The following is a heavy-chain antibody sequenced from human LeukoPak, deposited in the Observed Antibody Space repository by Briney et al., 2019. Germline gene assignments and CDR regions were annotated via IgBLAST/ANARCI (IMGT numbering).Heavy chain of an antibody. D-gene: IGHD2-2*01. J-gene: IGHJ4*02. V-gene: IGHV3-23*01. CDR2: ITDSGGST. CDR1: GFTFSSYA. Sequence: GGSLRLSCVVSGFTFSSYAMSWVRQAPGEGLEWVSAITDSGGSTYYADSVKGRFTISRDNSKNTLYLQMNSLRADDTAVYYCTKATAAYWGQGTLVTVSS. CDR3: TKATAAY.